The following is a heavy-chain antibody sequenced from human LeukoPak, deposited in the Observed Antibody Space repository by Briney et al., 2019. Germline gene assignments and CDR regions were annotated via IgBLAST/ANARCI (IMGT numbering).Heavy chain of an antibody. J-gene: IGHJ5*01. CDR2: IRYDGSDK. D-gene: IGHD5-18*01. CDR3: AKDHSSNWFDS. Sequence: GGSLRLSCAASGFTFSRYGMHWVRQAPGKGLEWVAFIRYDGSDKYYADSVKGRFTISRDKSKSTLYLYMNSLGAEDAAVYYCAKDHSSNWFDSWGQGILLTVSS. V-gene: IGHV3-30*02. CDR1: GFTFSRYG.